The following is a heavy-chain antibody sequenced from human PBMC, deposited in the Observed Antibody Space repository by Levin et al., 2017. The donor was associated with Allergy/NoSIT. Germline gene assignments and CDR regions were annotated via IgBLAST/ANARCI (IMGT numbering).Heavy chain of an antibody. CDR3: AREISIAVAGTGWFDP. CDR1: GYTFTGYY. CDR2: INPNSGGT. J-gene: IGHJ5*02. V-gene: IGHV1-2*02. D-gene: IGHD6-19*01. Sequence: GASVKVSCKASGYTFTGYYMHWVRQAPGQGLEWMGWINPNSGGTNYAQKFQGRVTMTRDTSISTAYMELSRLRSDETAVSYWAREISIAVAGTGWFDPCRQGPLVTVSS.